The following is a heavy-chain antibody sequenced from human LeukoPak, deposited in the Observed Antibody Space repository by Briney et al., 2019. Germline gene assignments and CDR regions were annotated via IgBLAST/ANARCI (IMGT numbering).Heavy chain of an antibody. V-gene: IGHV1-18*04. CDR3: ARAPYYYDSSGYFPSDY. CDR1: GYTFTGYY. Sequence: GASVKFSCKAYGYTFTGYYMHWVRQAPGQGLEWMGWISAYNGDTNYAQKPQGRVTMTTDTSTSTAYMEMRSMRSDDTAVYYCARAPYYYDSSGYFPSDYWGQGTLVTVSS. CDR2: ISAYNGDT. D-gene: IGHD3-22*01. J-gene: IGHJ4*02.